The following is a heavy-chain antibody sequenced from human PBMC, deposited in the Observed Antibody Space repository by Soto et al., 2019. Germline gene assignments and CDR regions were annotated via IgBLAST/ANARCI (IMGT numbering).Heavy chain of an antibody. J-gene: IGHJ4*02. Sequence: GGSLRLSCAASGFTFSSYAMSWVRQAPGKGLEWVSAISGSGGSTYYADSVKGRFTISRDNSKNTLYLQMNSLRAEDTAVYYCATFTRYLHCSGGSCYTLFDYWGQGTLVTVSS. V-gene: IGHV3-23*01. CDR2: ISGSGGST. CDR1: GFTFSSYA. D-gene: IGHD2-15*01. CDR3: ATFTRYLHCSGGSCYTLFDY.